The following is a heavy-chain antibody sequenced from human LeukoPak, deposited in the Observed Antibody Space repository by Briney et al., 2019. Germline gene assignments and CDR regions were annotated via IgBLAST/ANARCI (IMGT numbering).Heavy chain of an antibody. CDR1: GYTFTSYA. Sequence: ASVKVSCKASGYTFTSYAMNWVRQAPGQGLEWMGWINPNSGGTNYAQKFQGRVTMTRDTSISTAYMELSRLRSDDTAVYYCARVYHRDTAMANFDYWGQGTLVTVSS. J-gene: IGHJ4*02. CDR2: INPNSGGT. D-gene: IGHD5-18*01. CDR3: ARVYHRDTAMANFDY. V-gene: IGHV1-2*02.